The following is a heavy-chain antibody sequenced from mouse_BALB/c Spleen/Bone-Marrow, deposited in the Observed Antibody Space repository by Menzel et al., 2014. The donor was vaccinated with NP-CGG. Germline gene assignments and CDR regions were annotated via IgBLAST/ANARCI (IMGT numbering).Heavy chain of an antibody. V-gene: IGHV5-17*02. CDR2: ISSGSSTI. CDR1: GFTFSSFG. Sequence: EVNVVESGGGLVQPGGSRKLSCAASGFTFSSFGMHWVRQAPEKGLEWVAYISSGSSTIYYGDTVMGRFTISRDNPKNTLFLQMTSLRSEDTATYYCVRSGSSSGYFDCWGQGTTLTVSS. J-gene: IGHJ2*01. CDR3: VRSGSSSGYFDC. D-gene: IGHD1-1*01.